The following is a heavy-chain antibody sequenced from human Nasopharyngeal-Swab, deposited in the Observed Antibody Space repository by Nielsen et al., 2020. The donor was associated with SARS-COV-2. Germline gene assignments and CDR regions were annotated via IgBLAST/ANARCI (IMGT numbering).Heavy chain of an antibody. J-gene: IGHJ2*01. CDR3: ARVAVAGDWYFDL. CDR1: GFTFSSYS. D-gene: IGHD6-19*01. Sequence: GESLKISCAASGFTFSSYSMNWVRQAPGKGLEWVSYISGSSSTIYYADSVKGRFTISRDNAKNSLYLQMNSLRDEDTAVYYCARVAVAGDWYFDLWGRGTLVTVSS. CDR2: ISGSSSTI. V-gene: IGHV3-48*02.